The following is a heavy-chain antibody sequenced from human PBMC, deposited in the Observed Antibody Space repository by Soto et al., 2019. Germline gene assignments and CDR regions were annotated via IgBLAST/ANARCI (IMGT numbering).Heavy chain of an antibody. CDR1: GFNLRNYE. CDR3: ATEELCGADCYFFKH. V-gene: IGHV3-48*03. J-gene: IGHJ4*02. CDR2: ISGSNNNI. Sequence: GGSLRLSCAVSGFNLRNYEMNWVRQVPGKGMEWISKISGSNNNIYYADSVQGRFTISRDNANNVLFLQMNSLRAEDTATYHCATEELCGADCYFFKHWGQGTLVTVSS. D-gene: IGHD2-21*02.